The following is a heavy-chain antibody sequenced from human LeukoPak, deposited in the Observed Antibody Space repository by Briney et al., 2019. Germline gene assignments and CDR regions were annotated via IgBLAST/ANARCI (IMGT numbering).Heavy chain of an antibody. D-gene: IGHD3-10*01. J-gene: IGHJ6*02. CDR3: AREGYASGTRYGMDV. CDR1: GFTVTNNY. V-gene: IGHV3-66*01. Sequence: GGSLRLSCAASGFTVTNNYMSWVRQAPGKGLEWVSVIYAGGTTSYADSVKGRFTISRDSSKNTLYLQMNSLRAEDAAVYYCAREGYASGTRYGMDVWGQGTTVTVSS. CDR2: IYAGGTT.